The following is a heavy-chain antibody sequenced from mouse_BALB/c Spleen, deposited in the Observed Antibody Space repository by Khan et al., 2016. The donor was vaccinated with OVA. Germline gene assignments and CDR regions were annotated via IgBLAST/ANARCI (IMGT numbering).Heavy chain of an antibody. CDR1: GYTFTSYW. Sequence: QVQLKQSGAELARPGASVKLSCKSSGYTFTSYWMQWVKQRPGQGLEWIGAIYPGDGDTRYTQKFKGKATLTADKSSSTAYMQLSSLASEDYAVYYGASYRYDYFEYWGKGTTLTVSS. CDR2: IYPGDGDT. V-gene: IGHV1-87*01. D-gene: IGHD2-14*01. J-gene: IGHJ2*01. CDR3: ASYRYDYFEY.